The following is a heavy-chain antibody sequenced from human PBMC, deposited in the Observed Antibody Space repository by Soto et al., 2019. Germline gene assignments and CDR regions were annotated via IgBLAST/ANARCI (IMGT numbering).Heavy chain of an antibody. CDR1: GFTISGKKY. CDR2: LYDLDGS. J-gene: IGHJ3*01. D-gene: IGHD1-1*01. Sequence: DVQLVESGGGLIQPGESLRLSCAAFGFTISGKKYVAWVRQAPGKGLEWVSALYDLDGSFYAASVKGRFTTSSDSSKTTVYLQMNDLRPDDTAVYYCATWHEREHAYEVWVQGTTVTVSS. CDR3: ATWHEREHAYEV. V-gene: IGHV3-53*01.